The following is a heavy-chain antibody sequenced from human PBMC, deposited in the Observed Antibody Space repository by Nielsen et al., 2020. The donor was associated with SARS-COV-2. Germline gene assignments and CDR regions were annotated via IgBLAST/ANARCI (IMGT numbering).Heavy chain of an antibody. CDR1: GYTFTDYY. Sequence: ASVKVSCMASGYTFTDYYIHWVRQAPGQGLELMGRINPYSGGTNYAQKFQGTVTMTRDASISTVYMELTSDDTAVYYCARARATIFGLVMSYGMDVWGQGTTVAVSS. CDR3: ARARATIFGLVMSYGMDV. J-gene: IGHJ6*02. CDR2: INPYSGGT. D-gene: IGHD3/OR15-3a*01. V-gene: IGHV1-2*06.